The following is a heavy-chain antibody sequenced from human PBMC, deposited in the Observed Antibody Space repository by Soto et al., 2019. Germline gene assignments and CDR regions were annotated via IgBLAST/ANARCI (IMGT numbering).Heavy chain of an antibody. Sequence: QVQLQQWGAGLLKPSETLSLTCGVYGGSFSDYYWSWIRQPPGKGLEWIGEINHRGSTDYNPSRKSRVTISVDTSKNQFSLRLSSVTAADTAVYYCARGASWGEDAFDIWGQGTMVTVSS. CDR3: ARGASWGEDAFDI. J-gene: IGHJ3*02. CDR2: INHRGST. D-gene: IGHD7-27*01. V-gene: IGHV4-34*01. CDR1: GGSFSDYY.